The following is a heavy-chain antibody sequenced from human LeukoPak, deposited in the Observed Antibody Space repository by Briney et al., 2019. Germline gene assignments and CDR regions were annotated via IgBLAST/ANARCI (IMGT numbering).Heavy chain of an antibody. D-gene: IGHD3-10*01. Sequence: MTSETLSLTCAVYGGSFSGDFWSWIRQSPGKGLEWIGEINHGGSTTYNPSLQSRVTMSVDTSKNQFSLKLSSVTAADTAVYYCARHFGRRLPSDYWGQGTLVTVSS. CDR2: INHGGST. CDR3: ARHFGRRLPSDY. J-gene: IGHJ4*02. V-gene: IGHV4-34*01. CDR1: GGSFSGDF.